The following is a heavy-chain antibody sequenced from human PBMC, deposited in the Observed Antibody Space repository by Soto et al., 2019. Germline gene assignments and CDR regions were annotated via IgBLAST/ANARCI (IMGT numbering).Heavy chain of an antibody. V-gene: IGHV4-31*03. D-gene: IGHD3-10*01. Sequence: PSETLSLTCTVSGGSISSGGYYWSWIRQHPGKGLEWIGYIYYSGSTYYNPSLKSRVTISVDTSKNQFSLKLSSVTAADTAVYYCARGPMVRDYYYYMDVWGKGTTVTVS. CDR3: ARGPMVRDYYYYMDV. CDR2: IYYSGST. CDR1: GGSISSGGYY. J-gene: IGHJ6*03.